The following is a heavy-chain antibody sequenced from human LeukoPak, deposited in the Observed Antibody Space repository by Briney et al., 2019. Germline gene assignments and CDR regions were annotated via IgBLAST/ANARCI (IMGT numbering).Heavy chain of an antibody. Sequence: GGSLRLSCTASGFTFGDYAMSWFGQAPGKGLEWVGFIRSKAYGGTTEYAASVKGRFTISRDDSKSIAYLQMNSLKTEDTAVYYCTRASGITMIVVADFDYWGQGTLVTVSS. CDR3: TRASGITMIVVADFDY. CDR1: GFTFGDYA. V-gene: IGHV3-49*03. D-gene: IGHD3-22*01. J-gene: IGHJ4*02. CDR2: IRSKAYGGTT.